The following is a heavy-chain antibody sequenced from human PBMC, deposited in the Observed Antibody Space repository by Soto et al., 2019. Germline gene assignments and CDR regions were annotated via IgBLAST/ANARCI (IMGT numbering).Heavy chain of an antibody. D-gene: IGHD2-2*01. CDR1: GGSISSSSYY. V-gene: IGHV4-39*01. CDR2: IYYSGST. J-gene: IGHJ4*02. CDR3: GRVMIGTSRHTDSDY. Sequence: PSETLSLTCTVSGGSISSSSYYWGWIRQPPGKGLEWIGSIYYSGSTYYNPSLKSRVTISVDTSKNQFSLKVASVTAADTAIYYCGRVMIGTSRHTDSDYWGQGTQVTVSS.